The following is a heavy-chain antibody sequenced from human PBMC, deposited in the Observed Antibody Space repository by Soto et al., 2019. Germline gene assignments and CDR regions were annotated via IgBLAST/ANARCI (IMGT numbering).Heavy chain of an antibody. V-gene: IGHV3-30*18. CDR3: AKDAIVVIPASKSAFGMDV. CDR2: ISSDGSEK. Sequence: QVQLVESGGGVVQPGRSLRLSCEDSGFTFSSYDFHWVRQAPGKGLEWVSIISSDGSEKYYADSVKGRFTISRDNSKKTLYLPMNSLRAEDTAVYYCAKDAIVVIPASKSAFGMDVWGQGTTGTVSS. J-gene: IGHJ6*02. CDR1: GFTFSSYD. D-gene: IGHD2-2*01.